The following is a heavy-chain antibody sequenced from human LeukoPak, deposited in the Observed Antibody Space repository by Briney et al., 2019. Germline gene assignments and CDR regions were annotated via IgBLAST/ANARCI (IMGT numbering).Heavy chain of an antibody. Sequence: GGSPRLSCSAPGFTFSSYAIQWVRQAPGKGLEYVSAISSNGGSIYYADSVKGRFTISRDNSKNTLYLQMSSLRAEDTAVYYCVPPPNELALHSWGQGTLVSVSS. V-gene: IGHV3-64D*06. CDR3: VPPPNELALHS. D-gene: IGHD1-1*01. CDR1: GFTFSSYA. CDR2: ISSNGGSI. J-gene: IGHJ4*02.